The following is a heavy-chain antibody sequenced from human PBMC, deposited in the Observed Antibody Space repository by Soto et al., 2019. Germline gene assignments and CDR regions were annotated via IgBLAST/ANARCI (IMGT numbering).Heavy chain of an antibody. CDR3: VRTSLVVAVATREDF. D-gene: IGHD2-8*02. CDR2: IDSDGSRI. CDR1: GFTFSNYW. Sequence: EVQLVESGGGFVQPGESLRLSCAASGFTFSNYWMHWVRQAPGKGLVWVSRIDSDGSRITYADFVKGRFTISRDNANNTVYLHRNSLTAEDTAVYYCVRTSLVVAVATREDFWGQGTLVTVSS. J-gene: IGHJ4*02. V-gene: IGHV3-74*01.